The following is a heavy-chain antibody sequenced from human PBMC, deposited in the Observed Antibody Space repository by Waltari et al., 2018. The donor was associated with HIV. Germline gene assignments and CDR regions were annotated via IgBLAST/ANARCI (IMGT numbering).Heavy chain of an antibody. V-gene: IGHV3-23*01. D-gene: IGHD3-9*01. Sequence: EVQLLESGGGSVQPGGSLRLSCAASVFPFRSYAMTWVRQAPGKGLEWVSAISGSGTKTYYADSVKGRFTISRDNSKNTVYLQMNSLRAEDTAVYYCAKDNYDILTGYYYWGQATLVTVSS. J-gene: IGHJ4*02. CDR2: ISGSGTKT. CDR1: VFPFRSYA. CDR3: AKDNYDILTGYYY.